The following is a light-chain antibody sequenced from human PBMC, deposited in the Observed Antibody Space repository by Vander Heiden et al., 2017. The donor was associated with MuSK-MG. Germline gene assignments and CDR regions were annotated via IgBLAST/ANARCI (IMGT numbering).Light chain of an antibody. CDR1: RSVLSSSNNKNY. CDR3: QQYYSTPYT. Sequence: DIMMTQSPDSLAVSLGEGATINCKSSRSVLSSSNNKNYLAWYQQKSGQPPKLLIYWASTRESGVPDRFSGSGSGTDFTLTISSLQAEDVAVYYCQQYYSTPYTFGQGTKLEIK. V-gene: IGKV4-1*01. J-gene: IGKJ2*01. CDR2: WAS.